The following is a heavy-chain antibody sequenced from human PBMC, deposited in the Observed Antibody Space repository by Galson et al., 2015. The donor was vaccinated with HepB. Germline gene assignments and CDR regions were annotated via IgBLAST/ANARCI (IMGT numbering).Heavy chain of an antibody. J-gene: IGHJ4*02. CDR2: ISSSSSYI. CDR1: GFTFSSYS. Sequence: SLRLSCAASGFTFSSYSMNWVRQAPGKGLEWVSSISSSSSYIYYADSVKGRFTISRDNAKNSLYLQMNSLRAEDTAVYYCARDLRGYSYGYSDYWGQGTLVTVSS. CDR3: ARDLRGYSYGYSDY. D-gene: IGHD5-18*01. V-gene: IGHV3-21*01.